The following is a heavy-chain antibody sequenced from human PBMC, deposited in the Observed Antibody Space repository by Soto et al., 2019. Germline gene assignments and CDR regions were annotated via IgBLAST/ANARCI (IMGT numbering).Heavy chain of an antibody. D-gene: IGHD5-18*01. J-gene: IGHJ4*02. CDR1: GFSLSTSGVG. CDR3: AHLPWKQLWPRAPVVY. Sequence: GSGPTLVNPTQTLTLTCTFSGFSLSTSGVGVGWIRQPPGKALEWLALLFWDDDGRYSPSLRSRLTIAKDTSRNQLLLTMTNMDPVDTATYYCAHLPWKQLWPRAPVVYWGQGTPVTVSS. CDR2: LFWDDDG. V-gene: IGHV2-5*02.